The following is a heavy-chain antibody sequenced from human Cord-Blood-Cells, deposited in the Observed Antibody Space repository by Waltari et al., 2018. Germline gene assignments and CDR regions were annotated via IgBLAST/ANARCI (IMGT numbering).Heavy chain of an antibody. CDR1: GFTFSSYA. J-gene: IGHJ3*02. CDR2: ISYDGSNK. V-gene: IGHV3-30*04. D-gene: IGHD3-22*01. CDR3: ARAHYYDSSGYAFDI. Sequence: QVQLVESGGGVVQPGRSLRLSCAASGFTFSSYAMHWVRQAPDKGLEWVAVISYDGSNKYYADSVKGRFTISRDNSKNTLYLQMNSLRAEDTAVYYCARAHYYDSSGYAFDIWGQGTMVTVSS.